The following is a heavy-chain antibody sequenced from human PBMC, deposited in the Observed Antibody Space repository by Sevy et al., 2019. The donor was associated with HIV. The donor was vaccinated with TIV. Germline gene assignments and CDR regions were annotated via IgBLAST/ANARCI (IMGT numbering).Heavy chain of an antibody. J-gene: IGHJ4*02. CDR3: AKELDYDRESYGGYYFDY. D-gene: IGHD3-16*01. CDR2: ISYDGSNK. V-gene: IGHV3-30*18. Sequence: GGSLRLSCAASGFTFSSYGMHWARQAPGKGLEWVAVISYDGSNKYYADSVKGRFTISRDNSKNTLYLQMNSLRAEDTAVYYCAKELDYDRESYGGYYFDYWGQGTLVTVSS. CDR1: GFTFSSYG.